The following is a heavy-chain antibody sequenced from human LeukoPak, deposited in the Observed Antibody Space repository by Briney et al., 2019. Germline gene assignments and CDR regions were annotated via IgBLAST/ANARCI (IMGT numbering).Heavy chain of an antibody. V-gene: IGHV4-39*07. Sequence: SSETLSLTCTVSGGSISSSSYYWGWIRQPPGKGLEWIGSIYYSGGNYYNPSLNSRVTISVDTSKNQFSLRLSSVTAADTAVYYCARGPYYFDFWGPGTLVTVSS. CDR2: IYYSGGN. CDR3: ARGPYYFDF. CDR1: GGSISSSSYY. J-gene: IGHJ4*02.